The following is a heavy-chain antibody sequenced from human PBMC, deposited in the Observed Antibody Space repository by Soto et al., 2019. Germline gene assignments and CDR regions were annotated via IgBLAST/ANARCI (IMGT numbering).Heavy chain of an antibody. CDR2: IYYSGST. V-gene: IGHV4-31*03. Sequence: PSETLSLTCTVSGGSISSGGYYWSWIRQHPGKGLEWIGYIYYSGSTYYNPSLKSRVTISVGTSKNQFSLKLSSVTAADTAVYYCARTPSFIAAAGQPYYFDYWGQGTLVTVSS. CDR3: ARTPSFIAAAGQPYYFDY. D-gene: IGHD6-13*01. J-gene: IGHJ4*02. CDR1: GGSISSGGYY.